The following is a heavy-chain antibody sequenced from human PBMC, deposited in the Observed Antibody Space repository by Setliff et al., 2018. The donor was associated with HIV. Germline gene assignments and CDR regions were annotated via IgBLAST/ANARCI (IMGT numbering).Heavy chain of an antibody. Sequence: GGSLRLSCAASGFIFSSYGMHWVRQAPGKGLEWVAVIWYDGTNKYYADSLKGRFTISRDNSKNTLYLQMNSLRAEDTAVYYCAASRPGGIHDFWGQGTVVTVSS. CDR1: GFIFSSYG. V-gene: IGHV3-33*08. CDR2: IWYDGTNK. CDR3: AASRPGGIHDF. D-gene: IGHD1-26*01. J-gene: IGHJ4*02.